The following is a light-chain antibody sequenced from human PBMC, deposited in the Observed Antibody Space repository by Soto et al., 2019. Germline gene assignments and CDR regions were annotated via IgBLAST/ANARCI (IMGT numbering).Light chain of an antibody. Sequence: EIVLTQSAATLSLSLGERATLSCRASQTVGGRYLAWFQQKPGQTPRLLIYVASTRAAGVPDRFSGSGSGTDFSLTINRLEPEDFAVYYCLQYVSSPWTFGQGTKVEV. CDR3: LQYVSSPWT. V-gene: IGKV3-20*01. J-gene: IGKJ1*01. CDR1: QTVGGRY. CDR2: VAS.